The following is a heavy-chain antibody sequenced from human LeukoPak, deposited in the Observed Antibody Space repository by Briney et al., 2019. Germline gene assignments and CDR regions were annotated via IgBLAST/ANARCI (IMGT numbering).Heavy chain of an antibody. J-gene: IGHJ4*02. CDR2: MNPNSGNT. V-gene: IGHV1-8*01. CDR3: AYAARLRFGYYFDY. D-gene: IGHD3-16*01. CDR1: GYTFTSYD. Sequence: ASVKVSCKASGYTFTSYDINWVRQATGQGLEWMGWMNPNSGNTGYAQKFQGRVTVTRNTSISTAYMELSSLRSEDTAVYYCAYAARLRFGYYFDYWGQGTLVTVSS.